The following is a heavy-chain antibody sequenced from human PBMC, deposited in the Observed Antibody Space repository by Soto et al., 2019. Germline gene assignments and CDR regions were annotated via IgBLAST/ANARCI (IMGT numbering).Heavy chain of an antibody. V-gene: IGHV4-39*01. J-gene: IGHJ4*02. Sequence: PSETLSLTCTVSGASITTSTYYWGWIRQPPGKGLEWIGIIYFSGSTYYNPSLKSRVTISIDTSKNQFSLRLSSVTAADTAVYFCARYPRLDCWGQGTLVTVSS. CDR1: GASITTSTYY. CDR3: ARYPRLDC. CDR2: IYFSGST.